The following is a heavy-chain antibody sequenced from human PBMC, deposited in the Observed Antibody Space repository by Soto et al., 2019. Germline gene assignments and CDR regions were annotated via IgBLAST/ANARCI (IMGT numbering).Heavy chain of an antibody. CDR2: IYWRGDE. CDR1: GFSLSTSGVG. J-gene: IGHJ3*02. CDR3: ARGIATLPVFAFDI. D-gene: IGHD6-6*01. V-gene: IGHV2-5*01. Sequence: QGTLKESGPTLVKPTQTLTLTCSFSGFSLSTSGVGVGWIRQSPGKAPEWLALIYWRGDEHYRPSLKSRLSITKDTSKNHVVLIMTDMDPMDTATYYCARGIATLPVFAFDIWGQGTMVTVSS.